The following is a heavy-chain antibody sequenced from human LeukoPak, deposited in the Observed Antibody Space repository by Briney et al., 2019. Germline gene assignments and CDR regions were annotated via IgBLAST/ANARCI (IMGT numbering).Heavy chain of an antibody. V-gene: IGHV3-33*01. CDR1: GFTFSSYG. CDR3: ARSYYYDSSGYYQYFDY. J-gene: IGHJ4*02. Sequence: PGGSLRLSCAASGFTFSSYGMHWVRQAPGKELEWVAVIWYDGSNKYYADSVKGRFTISRDNSKNTLYLQMNSLRAEDTAVYYCARSYYYDSSGYYQYFDYWGRGTLVTVSS. D-gene: IGHD3-22*01. CDR2: IWYDGSNK.